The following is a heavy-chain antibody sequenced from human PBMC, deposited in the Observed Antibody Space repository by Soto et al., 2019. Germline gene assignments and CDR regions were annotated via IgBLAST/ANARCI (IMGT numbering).Heavy chain of an antibody. V-gene: IGHV1-18*01. CDR1: GYTFTSYG. CDR3: ARVSKVITYYDFTGQDY. J-gene: IGHJ4*02. CDR2: ISAYNGNT. D-gene: IGHD3-3*01. Sequence: ASVKVSCKASGYTFTSYGISWVRQAPGQGLEWMGWISAYNGNTNYAQKLQGRVTMTTDTSTSTAYMELRSLRSDDTAVYYCARVSKVITYYDFTGQDYWGQGTLVPVAS.